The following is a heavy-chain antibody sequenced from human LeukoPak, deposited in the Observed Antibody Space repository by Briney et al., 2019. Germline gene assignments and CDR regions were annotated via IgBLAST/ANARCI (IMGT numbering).Heavy chain of an antibody. D-gene: IGHD3-10*01. J-gene: IGHJ6*02. V-gene: IGHV1-18*01. CDR3: ARVGHYYGSGSYALRVYGMDV. CDR2: ISAYNGNT. CDR1: GYTFTSYG. Sequence: ASVKVSCKASGYTFTSYGISWVRQAPGQGLEWMGWISAYNGNTNYAQKLQGRVTMTTDTSTSTAYMELRSLRSDDTAVYYCARVGHYYGSGSYALRVYGMDVWGQGTTVTVSS.